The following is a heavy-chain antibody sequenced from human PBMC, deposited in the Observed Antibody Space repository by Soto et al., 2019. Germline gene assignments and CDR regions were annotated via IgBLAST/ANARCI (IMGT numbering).Heavy chain of an antibody. CDR2: IYYSGIT. Sequence: PSETLSLSCTFSVGSISVGTYYWGWIRQPPGKGLEWIGSIYYSGITYYNPSLKSRVTISVDTSKNQFSLKLSSVTATDTAVYYCARLAYCGNDCYALDYWGQGSLVTVSS. CDR3: ARLAYCGNDCYALDY. CDR1: VGSISVGTYY. D-gene: IGHD2-21*02. V-gene: IGHV4-39*01. J-gene: IGHJ4*02.